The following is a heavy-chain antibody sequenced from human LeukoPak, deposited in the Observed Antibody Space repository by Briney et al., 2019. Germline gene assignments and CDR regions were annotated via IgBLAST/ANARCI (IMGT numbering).Heavy chain of an antibody. CDR2: ISYDGSNK. CDR3: AREATIGSWPGFRASWFDP. Sequence: PGGSLRLSCAASGFTFSSYAMHWVRQAPGRGLEWVAVISYDGSNKYYADSVKGRFTISRDNSKNTLYLQMNSLRAEDTAVYYCAREATIGSWPGFRASWFDPWGQGTLVTVSS. D-gene: IGHD6-13*01. J-gene: IGHJ5*02. V-gene: IGHV3-30*04. CDR1: GFTFSSYA.